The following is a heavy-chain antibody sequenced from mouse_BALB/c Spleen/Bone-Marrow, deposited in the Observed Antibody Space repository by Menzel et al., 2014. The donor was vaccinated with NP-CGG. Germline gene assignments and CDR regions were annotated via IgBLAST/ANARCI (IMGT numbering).Heavy chain of an antibody. D-gene: IGHD4-1*01. CDR2: IDPANGNT. CDR3: ARWEYYAMDY. Sequence: VQLPQSGAELVKPGASVKLSCTASGFNINDTYMHWVKQRPEQGLEWIGRIDPANGNTKYDPKFQGKATITADTSSNTAYLQLSSLTSEDTAVYYCARWEYYAMDYWGQGTSVTVSS. J-gene: IGHJ4*01. CDR1: GFNINDTY. V-gene: IGHV14-3*02.